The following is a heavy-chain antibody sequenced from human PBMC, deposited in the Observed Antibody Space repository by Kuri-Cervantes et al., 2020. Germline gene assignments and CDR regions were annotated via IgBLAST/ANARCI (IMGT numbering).Heavy chain of an antibody. V-gene: IGHV4-4*02. J-gene: IGHJ5*02. CDR3: ASETGVNWFDP. CDR2: IYHSGST. CDR1: GGSISSSNW. Sequence: SETLSLTCAVSGGSISSSNWWSWVRQPPGKGLEWTGEIYHSGSTNYNPSLKSQVTISVDKSKNQFSLKLSSVTAADTAVYYCASETGVNWFDPWGQGTLVTVSS.